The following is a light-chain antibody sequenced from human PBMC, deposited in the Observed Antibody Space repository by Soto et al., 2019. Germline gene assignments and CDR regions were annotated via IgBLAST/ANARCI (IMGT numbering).Light chain of an antibody. Sequence: QSVLTQPPSASGTPGQRVTISCSGSISNIGRNTVHWYQHLPGTAPKLLIYSNHQRPSGVPDRFSGSKSGTSASLAISGLQSDDEADYYCAAWDDSLNGVIFGGGTKLTVL. J-gene: IGLJ2*01. V-gene: IGLV1-44*01. CDR3: AAWDDSLNGVI. CDR1: ISNIGRNT. CDR2: SNH.